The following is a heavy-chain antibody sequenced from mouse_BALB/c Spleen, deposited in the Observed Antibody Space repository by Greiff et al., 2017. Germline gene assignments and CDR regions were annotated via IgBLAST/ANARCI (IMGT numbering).Heavy chain of an antibody. CDR2: INPGSGGT. J-gene: IGHJ3*01. V-gene: IGHV1-54*01. Sequence: VQLQQSGAELVRPGTSVKVSCKASGYAFTNYLIEWVKQRPGQGLEWIGVINPGSGGTNYNEKFKGKATLTADKSSSTAYMHLSSLTSDDSAVYFCANDGYYGFAYWGQGTLVTVSA. CDR1: GYAFTNYL. D-gene: IGHD2-3*01. CDR3: ANDGYYGFAY.